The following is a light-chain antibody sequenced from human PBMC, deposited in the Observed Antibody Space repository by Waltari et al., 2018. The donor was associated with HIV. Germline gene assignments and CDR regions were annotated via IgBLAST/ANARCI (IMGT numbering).Light chain of an antibody. CDR1: SSYVGAYNY. V-gene: IGLV2-14*03. CDR3: TSYTRSNTVV. CDR2: NDS. Sequence: QSALPQPASVSGSPGQSITISCTGTSSYVGAYNYVSWYQQHPGKAPKLIIYNDSNRPSGVSNRYSGSKSGNTASLTISGLQAEDEASYYCTSYTRSNTVVFGGGTKVTVL. J-gene: IGLJ2*01.